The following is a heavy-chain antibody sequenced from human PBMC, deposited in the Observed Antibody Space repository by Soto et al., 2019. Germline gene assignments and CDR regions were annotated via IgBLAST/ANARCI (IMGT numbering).Heavy chain of an antibody. CDR1: GGTFSSYA. D-gene: IGHD5-18*01. Sequence: QVQLVQSGAEVKKPGSSVKVSCKASGGTFSSYAISWVRQAPGQGLEWMGVVIPIFGTGNYAQKFQGRVTINADESTSTAYMELRSLRSEDTAVYSCARDALLGQLFRETYGMDVWGQGTTVTVSS. CDR3: ARDALLGQLFRETYGMDV. V-gene: IGHV1-69*01. J-gene: IGHJ6*02. CDR2: VIPIFGTG.